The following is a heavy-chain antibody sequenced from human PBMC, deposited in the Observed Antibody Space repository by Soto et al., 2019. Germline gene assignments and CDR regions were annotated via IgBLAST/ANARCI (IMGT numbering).Heavy chain of an antibody. D-gene: IGHD3-16*02. CDR3: ASALGTRIWGSYGWGAFDI. J-gene: IGHJ3*02. Sequence: EVQLVESGGGLVQPGGSLRLSCAASGFTVSSNYMSWVRQAPGKGLEWVSVIYSGGSTYYADAVKGRFTISRDNSKNTLYLQMNSLRPEDTAVYYCASALGTRIWGSYGWGAFDIWGQGTMVTVSS. CDR2: IYSGGST. V-gene: IGHV3-66*01. CDR1: GFTVSSNY.